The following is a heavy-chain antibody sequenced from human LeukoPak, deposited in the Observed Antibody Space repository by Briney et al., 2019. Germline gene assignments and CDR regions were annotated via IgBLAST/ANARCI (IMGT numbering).Heavy chain of an antibody. Sequence: ASVKVSCKASGYTFTSYGISWVRQAPGQGLEWMGWISAYNGNTNYAQKLQGRVTMTTDTSKSTAYMELRSLRSDDTAVYYCARDLITMVRGVILYYYGMDVWGQGTTITVSS. CDR2: ISAYNGNT. D-gene: IGHD3-10*01. CDR3: ARDLITMVRGVILYYYGMDV. V-gene: IGHV1-18*01. J-gene: IGHJ6*02. CDR1: GYTFTSYG.